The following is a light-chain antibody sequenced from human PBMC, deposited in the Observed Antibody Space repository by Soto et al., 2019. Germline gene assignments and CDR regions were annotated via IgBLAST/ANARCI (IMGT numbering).Light chain of an antibody. CDR1: SSDVGSHNR. CDR2: EVS. J-gene: IGLJ2*01. V-gene: IGLV2-18*02. CDR3: SSYTSSDTLL. Sequence: QSVLTQPPSVSGSPGQSVTISCTGTSSDVGSHNRVSWYQQPPGTAPKLMIYEVSNRPSGVPDRFSGSKSGNTASLTISGLQAEDEADYYCSSYTSSDTLLFGGGTKLTVL.